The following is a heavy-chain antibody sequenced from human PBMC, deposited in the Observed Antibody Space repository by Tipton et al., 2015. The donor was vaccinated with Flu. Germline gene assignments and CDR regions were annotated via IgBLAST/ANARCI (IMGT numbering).Heavy chain of an antibody. J-gene: IGHJ6*02. CDR2: TYYRSKWYN. CDR3: ARGKGYCSSTSCFHGMDV. V-gene: IGHV6-1*01. CDR1: GDSVSSNSAA. D-gene: IGHD2-2*01. Sequence: GLVKPSQTLSLTCAISGDSVSSNSAAWNWIRQSPSRGLEWLGRTYYRSKWYNDYAVSVKSRITINPDTSKNQFSLQLNSVTPEDTAVYYCARGKGYCSSTSCFHGMDVWGQGNTVTVSS.